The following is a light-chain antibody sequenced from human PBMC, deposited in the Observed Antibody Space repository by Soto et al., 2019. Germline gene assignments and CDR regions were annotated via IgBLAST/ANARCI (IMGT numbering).Light chain of an antibody. CDR1: QSVSSSY. CDR2: GAS. J-gene: IGKJ1*01. Sequence: EIVLTHSPGTLSLFSGERATLSCRASQSVSSSYLAWYQQKPGQAPRLLIYGASSRATGTDFTLAISSLQPEDSATYYCLQDINYPWTFGQGTKVDIK. CDR3: LQDINYPWT. V-gene: IGKV3-20*01.